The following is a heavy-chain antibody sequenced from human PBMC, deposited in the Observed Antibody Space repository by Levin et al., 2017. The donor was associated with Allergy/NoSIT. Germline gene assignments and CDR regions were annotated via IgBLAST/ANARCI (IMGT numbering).Heavy chain of an antibody. D-gene: IGHD5-12*01. J-gene: IGHJ4*02. CDR2: ISYDGSNK. CDR3: AREPEWSRGYSGYEQILDY. CDR1: GFTFSSYA. V-gene: IGHV3-30-3*01. Sequence: GESLKISCAASGFTFSSYAMHWVRQAPGKGLEWVAVISYDGSNKYYADSVKGRFTISRDNSKNTLYLQMNSLRAEDTAVYYCAREPEWSRGYSGYEQILDYWGQGTLVTVSS.